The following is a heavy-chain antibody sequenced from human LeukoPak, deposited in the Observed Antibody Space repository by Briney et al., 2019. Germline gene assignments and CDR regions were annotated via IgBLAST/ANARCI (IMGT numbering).Heavy chain of an antibody. J-gene: IGHJ6*03. Sequence: KPSETLSLTCAVYGGSFSGYYWSWIRQPPGKGLEWIGEINHSGSTNYNPSLKSRVTISVDTSKNQFSLKLSSVTAADTAVYYCARVGMLTFGGVIAYYYYYYVDVWGKGTTVTVSS. CDR3: ARVGMLTFGGVIAYYYYYYVDV. V-gene: IGHV4-34*01. D-gene: IGHD3-16*02. CDR2: INHSGST. CDR1: GGSFSGYY.